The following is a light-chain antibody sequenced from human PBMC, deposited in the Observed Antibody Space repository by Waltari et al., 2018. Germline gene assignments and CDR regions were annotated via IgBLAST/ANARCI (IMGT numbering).Light chain of an antibody. J-gene: IGLJ1*01. CDR1: RSDVGGYKY. V-gene: IGLV2-14*01. Sequence: QSALPQPASVSGSPGQSITISCIGTRSDVGGYKYASWYPQSPGKAPNLIIYEVNNRPSGVSNRFSGSKSGNTASLTISGLQPEDEAAYFCDSYTSTSSLPYVFGTGTKVTVL. CDR2: EVN. CDR3: DSYTSTSSLPYV.